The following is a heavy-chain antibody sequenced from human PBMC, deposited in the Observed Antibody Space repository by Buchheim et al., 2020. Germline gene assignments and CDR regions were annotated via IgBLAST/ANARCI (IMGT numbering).Heavy chain of an antibody. J-gene: IGHJ4*02. CDR1: GGSFSGYY. Sequence: QVQLQQWGAGLLKPSETLSLTCAVYGGSFSGYYWSWIRQPPGKGLEWIGEINHSGSTNYNPSLESRVTISVDTSKNQFSLKLSSVTAADTAVYYCARNYDILTGYPDWGQGTL. CDR3: ARNYDILTGYPD. CDR2: INHSGST. V-gene: IGHV4-34*01. D-gene: IGHD3-9*01.